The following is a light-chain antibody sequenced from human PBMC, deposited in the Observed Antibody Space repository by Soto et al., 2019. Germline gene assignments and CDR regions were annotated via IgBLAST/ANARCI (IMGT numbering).Light chain of an antibody. CDR2: YNN. V-gene: IGLV1-44*01. CDR3: AAWDDSLNGVI. CDR1: SSNIGSNS. Sequence: HSVLTQPPSASGTPGQRVTISCSGSSSNIGSNSVNWFQQFPGAAPKVLIYYNNRRPSGVPDRFSGSKSGTSASLAISGLQSEDEADYYCAAWDDSLNGVIFGGGTKLTVL. J-gene: IGLJ2*01.